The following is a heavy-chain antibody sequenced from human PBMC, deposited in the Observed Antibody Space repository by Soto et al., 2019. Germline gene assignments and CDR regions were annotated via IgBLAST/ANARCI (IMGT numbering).Heavy chain of an antibody. CDR3: AREDDAAGMDV. Sequence: QVHLQESGPGLVKPSETVSLTCTIGASSISLYYWGWVRQPPGKGLEWIGSIYHSWSSYYNPSLTSRVSLSLETSRGQLSLNLTSVTAADTAVYYCAREDDAAGMDVWGQGTTVIVSS. CDR2: IYHSWSS. J-gene: IGHJ6*02. D-gene: IGHD1-1*01. CDR1: ASSISLYY. V-gene: IGHV4-38-2*02.